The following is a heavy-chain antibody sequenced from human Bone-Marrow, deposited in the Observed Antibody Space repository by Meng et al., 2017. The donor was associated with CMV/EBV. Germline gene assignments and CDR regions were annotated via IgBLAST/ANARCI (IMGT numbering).Heavy chain of an antibody. J-gene: IGHJ4*02. CDR3: ARGDQLANFDY. CDR1: GYTFTSYD. CDR2: MNPNSGNT. V-gene: IGHV1-8*03. D-gene: IGHD2-2*01. Sequence: ASVKVSCKASGYTFTSYDINWVRQATGQGLEWMGWMNPNSGNTGYAQKFQGRATITRNTSISTAYMELSSLRSEDTAVYYCARGDQLANFDYWGQGTLVTVSS.